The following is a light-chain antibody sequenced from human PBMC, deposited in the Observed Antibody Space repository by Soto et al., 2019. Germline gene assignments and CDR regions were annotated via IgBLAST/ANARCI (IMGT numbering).Light chain of an antibody. Sequence: DIQMTQSPSSLSASVGDRVTVTCRASQSISNHLNWYQQKPGKAPKLLIYAASSLQSGVPSRFSGSGSGTDFTLTISSLQPEDFATYYGQQSYSSVMYTFGQGTKLEIK. V-gene: IGKV1-39*01. CDR1: QSISNH. J-gene: IGKJ2*01. CDR3: QQSYSSVMYT. CDR2: AAS.